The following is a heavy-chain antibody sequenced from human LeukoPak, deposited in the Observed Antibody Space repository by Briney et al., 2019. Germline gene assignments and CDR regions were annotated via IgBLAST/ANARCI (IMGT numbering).Heavy chain of an antibody. Sequence: GGSLRLSCAASGFSLSSHWMSWVRQAPGKGLEWVANIKQDGSEKNYVDSVKGRFTISRDNAKNSLYLQMNSLRAEDTAVYYCSRYIVVVSYYYYMDVWGKGTTVTVSS. V-gene: IGHV3-7*01. CDR2: IKQDGSEK. CDR3: SRYIVVVSYYYYMDV. CDR1: GFSLSSHW. J-gene: IGHJ6*03. D-gene: IGHD2-2*01.